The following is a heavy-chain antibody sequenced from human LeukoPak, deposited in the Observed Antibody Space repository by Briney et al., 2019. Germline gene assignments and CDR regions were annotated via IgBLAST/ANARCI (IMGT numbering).Heavy chain of an antibody. CDR2: IIPAFGTA. V-gene: IGHV1-69*05. J-gene: IGHJ6*03. D-gene: IGHD3-22*01. Sequence: SVKVSCKGSGGTFSSYSISWVRQAPGQGLEWMGGIIPAFGTAHYAQKFQGRVTFTTDESTTTAYMELRSLRSEDTAVYYCASEGNYDSSGYSRYYYYYMDVWGKGTTATVSS. CDR3: ASEGNYDSSGYSRYYYYYMDV. CDR1: GGTFSSYS.